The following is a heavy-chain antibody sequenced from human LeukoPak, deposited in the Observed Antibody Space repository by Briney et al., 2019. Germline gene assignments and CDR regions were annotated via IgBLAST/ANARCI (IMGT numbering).Heavy chain of an antibody. D-gene: IGHD3-9*01. V-gene: IGHV4-59*01. CDR1: GGSLSSYY. CDR2: IYYSGST. J-gene: IGHJ6*03. Sequence: SETLSLTCTVSGGSLSSYYWSWIRQPPGKGLEWIGYIYYSGSTNYNPSLKSRVTISVDTSKNQFSLKLSSVTAADTAVYYCARVPGYDILTGYSYYYYYMDVWGKGTTVTVSS. CDR3: ARVPGYDILTGYSYYYYYMDV.